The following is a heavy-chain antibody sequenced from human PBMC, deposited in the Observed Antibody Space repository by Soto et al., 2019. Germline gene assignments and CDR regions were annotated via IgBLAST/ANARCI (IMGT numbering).Heavy chain of an antibody. CDR1: GFTFGDYA. D-gene: IGHD3-10*01. CDR2: IRGKAYGGTT. J-gene: IGHJ4*02. Sequence: LRLSCTASGFTFGDYAMSWVRQAPGKGLEWVGFIRGKAYGGTTEYAASVKGRFTISRDDSKSIAYLQMNSLKTEDTAVYYCTRIWFGEGVFDYWGQGTLVTVSS. CDR3: TRIWFGEGVFDY. V-gene: IGHV3-49*04.